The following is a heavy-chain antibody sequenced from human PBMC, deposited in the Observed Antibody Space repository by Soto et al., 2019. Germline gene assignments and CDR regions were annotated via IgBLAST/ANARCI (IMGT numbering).Heavy chain of an antibody. V-gene: IGHV4-39*01. J-gene: IGHJ6*02. Sequence: SETLSLTCTVSGDSSVSSSSYYWGWIRQPPGKGLEWIGSIYYTGNTFYSPSFRSRLTISVDTSKSQFSLKLRSVTAADTATYYCASEVSSTDGMDVWGQGTTSTAP. CDR3: ASEVSSTDGMDV. D-gene: IGHD2-15*01. CDR2: IYYTGNT. CDR1: GDSSVSSSSYY.